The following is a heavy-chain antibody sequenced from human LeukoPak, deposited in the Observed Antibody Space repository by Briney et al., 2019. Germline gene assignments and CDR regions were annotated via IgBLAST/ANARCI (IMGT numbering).Heavy chain of an antibody. CDR3: ARHRYSYGAGGPPDY. V-gene: IGHV1-18*01. CDR2: ISAYNGNT. J-gene: IGHJ4*02. D-gene: IGHD5-18*01. Sequence: GASVKVSCKASGYTFTSYGISWVRQAPGQGLEWMGWISAYNGNTNYAQKLQGRVTMTTDTSTSTAYMELRSLRSDDTAVYYCARHRYSYGAGGPPDYWGQGTLVTVSS. CDR1: GYTFTSYG.